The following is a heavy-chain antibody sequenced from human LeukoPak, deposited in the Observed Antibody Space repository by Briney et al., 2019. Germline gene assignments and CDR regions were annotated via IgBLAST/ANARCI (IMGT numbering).Heavy chain of an antibody. Sequence: ASVKLSCKPSGYTFTGYYMHWVRQAPGQGLEWMGWISPNTGATMYAQKFQGRVTLTRDTSIDTGYMELSSLRSDDTAVYYCARDRVGSGWPRPYYFEFRGQGSLVSVSS. D-gene: IGHD6-19*01. CDR3: ARDRVGSGWPRPYYFEF. CDR2: ISPNTGAT. V-gene: IGHV1-2*02. CDR1: GYTFTGYY. J-gene: IGHJ4*02.